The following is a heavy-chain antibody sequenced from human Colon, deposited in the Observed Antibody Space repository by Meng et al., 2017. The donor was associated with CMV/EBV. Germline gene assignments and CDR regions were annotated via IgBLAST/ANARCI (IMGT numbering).Heavy chain of an antibody. J-gene: IGHJ4*02. V-gene: IGHV4-4*07. CDR2: VYISGNT. Sequence: QVEPGESGPGLVKPSETLSLTCTVSGSAITSYYWSWIRQPAGKGLEWIGRVYISGNTNYNPSLKSRVTMSIDTSKNQLSLNIRSVTAADTAVYYCARDSNLSGLAYWGQGTLVTVSS. CDR1: GSAITSYY. D-gene: IGHD3-10*01. CDR3: ARDSNLSGLAY.